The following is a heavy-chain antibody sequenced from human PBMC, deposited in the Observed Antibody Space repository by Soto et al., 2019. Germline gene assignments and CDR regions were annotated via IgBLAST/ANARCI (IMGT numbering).Heavy chain of an antibody. V-gene: IGHV4-59*08. CDR3: ARRGESITGTKSFDD. J-gene: IGHJ4*02. Sequence: PSETLSLTCTVSGGSISGYYWTWIRQPPGKGLEWIGYIYYSGSTSYTPSLKSRVTMSVDTSKNQFSLKLSSVTTADTAVYYRARRGESITGTKSFDDWGQGTLVTVSS. CDR2: IYYSGST. CDR1: GGSISGYY. D-gene: IGHD1-7*01.